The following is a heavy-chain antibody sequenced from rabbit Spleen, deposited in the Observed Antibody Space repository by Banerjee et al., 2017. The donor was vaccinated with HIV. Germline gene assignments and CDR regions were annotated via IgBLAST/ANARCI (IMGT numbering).Heavy chain of an antibody. J-gene: IGHJ4*01. CDR1: GFTLSSYY. CDR3: ARGYADSSGLPTYYFNL. D-gene: IGHD8-1*01. CDR2: IDPVFGVT. V-gene: IGHV1S7*01. Sequence: ESGGGLVQPGGSLKLSCKASGFTLSSYYMNWVRQAPGKGLEWIGYIDPVFGVTYYASWVNGRFTISSHNAQNTLYLQLNSLTAADTATYFCARGYADSSGLPTYYFNLWGPGTLVTVS.